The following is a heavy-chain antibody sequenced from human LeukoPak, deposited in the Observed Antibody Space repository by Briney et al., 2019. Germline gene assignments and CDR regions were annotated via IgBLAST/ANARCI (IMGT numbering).Heavy chain of an antibody. CDR2: IDPSDSYT. V-gene: IGHV5-10-1*01. Sequence: GESLDIPFQRSGYSFISYWISWVRQMPGKGLEWMGNIDPSDSYTNYSPSFQGHVTISADKSISTAYQQWSSLKASDIAMYYCAKHVPQSGYPSHFDYWGQGTLFTVSS. D-gene: IGHD5-12*01. CDR1: GYSFISYW. CDR3: AKHVPQSGYPSHFDY. J-gene: IGHJ4*02.